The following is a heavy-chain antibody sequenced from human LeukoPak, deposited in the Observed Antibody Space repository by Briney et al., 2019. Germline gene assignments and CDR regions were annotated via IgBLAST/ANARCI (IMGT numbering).Heavy chain of an antibody. Sequence: GGSLRLSCGGSGFTFSSYAMSWVRQAPGKGVEWVSAISGSGTDTFYANSVKGRFTISRDSPKNTLYLQMNSLRAEDTAVYYCAKGGGSSCYSPSDYWGQGTLVTVSS. J-gene: IGHJ4*02. CDR1: GFTFSSYA. CDR3: AKGGGSSCYSPSDY. D-gene: IGHD2-15*01. V-gene: IGHV3-23*01. CDR2: ISGSGTDT.